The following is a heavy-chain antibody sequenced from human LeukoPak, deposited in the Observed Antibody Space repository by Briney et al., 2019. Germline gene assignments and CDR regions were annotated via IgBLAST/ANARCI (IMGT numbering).Heavy chain of an antibody. CDR2: IYGSGGT. D-gene: IGHD4-17*01. J-gene: IGHJ3*02. Sequence: SETLSLSCTVSGGAVSNYYWSWIRQSAGKGLEWIGQIYGSGGTNYNPSLKSRVDMSTDRSKNQISLRLSSVTAADTAIYSCARNRSNDYGEVPFDIWGQGTMVSVSS. CDR1: GGAVSNYY. CDR3: ARNRSNDYGEVPFDI. V-gene: IGHV4-4*07.